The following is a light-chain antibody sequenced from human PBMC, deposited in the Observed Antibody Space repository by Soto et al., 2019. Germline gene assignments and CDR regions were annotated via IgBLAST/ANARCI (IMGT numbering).Light chain of an antibody. CDR2: AAS. V-gene: IGKV3-15*01. Sequence: EIFFTPSPDTLSFSPVERATLPCRASQTVGSNLAWYQQKPGQAPRLLIYAASTRATGIPARFSGSGSGTEFTLTISSLQSEDFAIYYCQQYINWPRTFGQGTKVDIK. CDR3: QQYINWPRT. J-gene: IGKJ1*01. CDR1: QTVGSN.